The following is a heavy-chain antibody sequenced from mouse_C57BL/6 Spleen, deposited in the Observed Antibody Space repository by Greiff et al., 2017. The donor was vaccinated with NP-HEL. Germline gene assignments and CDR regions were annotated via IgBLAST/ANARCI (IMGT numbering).Heavy chain of an antibody. CDR1: GYTFTDYN. CDR2: INPNNGGT. J-gene: IGHJ4*01. D-gene: IGHD2-2*01. V-gene: IGHV1-22*01. CDR3: ARANGCCVYAMDY. Sequence: EVQLQQSGPELVKPGASVKMSCKASGYTFTDYNMHWVKQSPGKSLEWIGYINPNNGGTNYNQKFKGKATLTVNKSSSTAYMELRSLTSEDSAFYYCARANGCCVYAMDYWGQGTSVTVSS.